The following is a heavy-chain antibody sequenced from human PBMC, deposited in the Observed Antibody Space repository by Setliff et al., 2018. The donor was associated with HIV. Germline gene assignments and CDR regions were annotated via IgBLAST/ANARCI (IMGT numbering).Heavy chain of an antibody. D-gene: IGHD2-15*01. CDR2: IDQDESEK. CDR3: ARPRTYCSGGSCYLGPDY. J-gene: IGHJ4*02. V-gene: IGHV3-7*01. CDR1: GFTFSSYY. Sequence: GGSLRLSCAASGFTFSSYYMSWIRQAPGKGLEWVANIDQDESEKYYVDSVKGRFTISRDNSKDTLYLQMNSLRAEDTAVYYCARPRTYCSGGSCYLGPDYWGQGTLVTVSS.